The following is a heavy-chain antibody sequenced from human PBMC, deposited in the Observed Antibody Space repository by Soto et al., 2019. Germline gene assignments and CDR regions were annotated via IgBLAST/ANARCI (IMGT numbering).Heavy chain of an antibody. V-gene: IGHV3-23*01. CDR1: GFTFDDYG. CDR3: AKEGSPPFFQH. J-gene: IGHJ4*02. D-gene: IGHD3-10*01. Sequence: GGSLRLSCAASGFTFDDYGMSWVRQAPGKGPEWVSAISGGGGQTYYLESVKGRFTISRDNSKNTVSLLLNSLRADDTAVYYCAKEGSPPFFQHWGQGTLVTVSS. CDR2: ISGGGGQT.